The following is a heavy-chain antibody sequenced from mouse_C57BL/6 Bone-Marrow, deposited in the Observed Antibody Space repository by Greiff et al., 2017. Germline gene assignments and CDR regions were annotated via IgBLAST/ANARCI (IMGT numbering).Heavy chain of an antibody. V-gene: IGHV1-72*01. CDR1: GYTFTSYW. CDR3: ASSITTAYYFDY. Sequence: QVQLKQPGAELVKPGASVKLSCKASGYTFTSYWMHWVKQRPGRGLEWIGRIDPNSGGTKYNEKFKSKATLTVDKPSSTAYMQLSSLTSEDSAVYYCASSITTAYYFDYWGQGTTLTVSS. D-gene: IGHD1-1*01. J-gene: IGHJ2*01. CDR2: IDPNSGGT.